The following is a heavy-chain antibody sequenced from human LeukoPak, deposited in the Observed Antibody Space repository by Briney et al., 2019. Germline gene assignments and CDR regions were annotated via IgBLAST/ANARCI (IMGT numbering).Heavy chain of an antibody. Sequence: ASVKVSCKASGGTFSSYAISWVRQAPGQGLEWMGGIIPIFGTANYAQKFQGRVTMTRDTSISTAYMELSRLRSDDTAVYYCATPRTAVAHPPHYGMDVWGQGTTVTVSS. J-gene: IGHJ6*02. D-gene: IGHD4-23*01. CDR1: GGTFSSYA. CDR2: IIPIFGTA. CDR3: ATPRTAVAHPPHYGMDV. V-gene: IGHV1-69*05.